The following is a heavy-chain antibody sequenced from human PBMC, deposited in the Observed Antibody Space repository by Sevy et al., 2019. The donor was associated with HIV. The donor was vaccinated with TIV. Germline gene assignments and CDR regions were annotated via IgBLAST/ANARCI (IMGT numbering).Heavy chain of an antibody. J-gene: IGHJ3*02. Sequence: GESLKISCKGSGYSFTSYWIGWVRQMPGKGLEWMGIIYPGDSDTRHSPSFQGQVTISADKSISTAYLQWSSLKASDTAMYYCARHYYYDSSGYYAFDIWGQGTMVTVSS. CDR2: IYPGDSDT. D-gene: IGHD3-22*01. CDR1: GYSFTSYW. CDR3: ARHYYYDSSGYYAFDI. V-gene: IGHV5-51*01.